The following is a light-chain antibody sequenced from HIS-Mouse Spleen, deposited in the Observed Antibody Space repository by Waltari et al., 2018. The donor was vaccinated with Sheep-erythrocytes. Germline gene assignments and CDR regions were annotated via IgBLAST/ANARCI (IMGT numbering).Light chain of an antibody. V-gene: IGKV4-1*01. J-gene: IGKJ4*01. CDR2: WAS. CDR1: QSVLYSSNNKNY. CDR3: QQYYSTLT. Sequence: IVMTQSPDSLAVSLGERATINSKSSQSVLYSSNNKNYLAWYQQKPGQPPKLLIYWASTRESGVPDRFSGSGSRTDFTLTISSLQAEDVAVYYCQQYYSTLTFGGGTKVEIK.